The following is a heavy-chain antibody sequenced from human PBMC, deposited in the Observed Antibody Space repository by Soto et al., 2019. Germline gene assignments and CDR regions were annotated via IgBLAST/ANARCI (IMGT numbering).Heavy chain of an antibody. D-gene: IGHD2-8*01. V-gene: IGHV4-39*01. J-gene: IGHJ6*02. CDR1: GGSISGSTYY. Sequence: SETLSLTCTASGGSISGSTYYWGWVRQPPGKGLEWIGSIYYGGNSYYNPSLTSRVTISVDTSKNQFSLKLSSVTAADTAVYYCARHSRYCINDFCYTASYYYGMDVWGQGTTVTVSS. CDR2: IYYGGNS. CDR3: ARHSRYCINDFCYTASYYYGMDV.